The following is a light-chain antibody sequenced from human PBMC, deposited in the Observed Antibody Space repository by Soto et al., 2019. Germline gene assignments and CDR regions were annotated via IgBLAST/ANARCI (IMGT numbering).Light chain of an antibody. Sequence: QSVLTQPPSASGTPGQGVPISCSGITSNIGSNTVNWYQQLPGTAPKLLIYNNNQRPSGVPDRFSDSKSGTSASLAIGGLQSEDEADYYCAAWDDSLNGYVFGTGTKLTVL. V-gene: IGLV1-44*01. CDR1: TSNIGSNT. CDR3: AAWDDSLNGYV. J-gene: IGLJ1*01. CDR2: NNN.